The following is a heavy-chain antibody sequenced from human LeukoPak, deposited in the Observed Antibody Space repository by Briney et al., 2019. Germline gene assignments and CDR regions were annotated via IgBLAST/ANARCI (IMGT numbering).Heavy chain of an antibody. D-gene: IGHD2-2*01. CDR3: AKLRNQLPRFNWFDP. J-gene: IGHJ5*02. CDR1: GGSISSGYY. CDR2: IYHSGST. Sequence: SETLSLTCTVSGGSISSGYYWGWIRQPPGKGLEWIGSIYHSGSTYYNPSLKSRVTISVDTSKNQFSLKLSSVTAADTAVYYCAKLRNQLPRFNWFDPWGQGTLVTVSS. V-gene: IGHV4-38-2*02.